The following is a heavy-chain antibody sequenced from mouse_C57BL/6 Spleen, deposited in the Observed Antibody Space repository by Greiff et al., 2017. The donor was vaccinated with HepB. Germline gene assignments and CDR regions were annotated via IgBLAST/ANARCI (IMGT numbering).Heavy chain of an antibody. V-gene: IGHV5-15*01. J-gene: IGHJ1*03. Sequence: EVKLVESGGGLVQPGGSLKLSCAASGFTFSDYGMAWVRQAPRKGPEWVAFISNLAYSIYYADTVTGRFTISRENAKNTLYLEMSSLRSEDTAMYYCARTGNFDVWGTGTTVTVSS. CDR3: ARTGNFDV. CDR2: ISNLAYSI. D-gene: IGHD4-1*01. CDR1: GFTFSDYG.